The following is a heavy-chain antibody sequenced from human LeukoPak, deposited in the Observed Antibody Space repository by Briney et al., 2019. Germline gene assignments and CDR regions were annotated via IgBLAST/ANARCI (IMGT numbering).Heavy chain of an antibody. CDR3: ARDLATVATPYFDY. Sequence: RWASVKVSCEASGYTFTGYYLHWVRQAPGQGLEWMGWINCNSGGTKIAQKFQDRVTMTRDTSITTVYMDLSSLRSDDTAVYYCARDLATVATPYFDYWGQGTLVTVSS. J-gene: IGHJ4*02. CDR1: GYTFTGYY. V-gene: IGHV1-2*02. D-gene: IGHD4-23*01. CDR2: INCNSGGT.